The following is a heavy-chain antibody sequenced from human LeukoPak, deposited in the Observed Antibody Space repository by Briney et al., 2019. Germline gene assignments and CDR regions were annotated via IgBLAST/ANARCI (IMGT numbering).Heavy chain of an antibody. CDR3: ARRFLNWGGIGEAFDI. J-gene: IGHJ3*02. V-gene: IGHV5-51*01. Sequence: GESLKISCKGSGYSFTSYWTGWVRQMPGKGLEWMGIIYPGDSDTRYSPSFQGQVTISADKSISTAYLQWSSLKASDTAMYYCARRFLNWGGIGEAFDIWGKGTMVTVSS. CDR1: GYSFTSYW. CDR2: IYPGDSDT. D-gene: IGHD7-27*01.